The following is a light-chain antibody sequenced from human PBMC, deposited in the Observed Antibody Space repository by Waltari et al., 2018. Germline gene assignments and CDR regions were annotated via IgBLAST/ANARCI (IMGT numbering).Light chain of an antibody. CDR1: SRDVGGYHY. V-gene: IGLV2-14*01. CDR2: EVS. CDR3: SSYTSSSTLVV. Sequence: QSALTQPASVSGSPGQSIPISCTGTSRDVGGYHYVSWYQQHPGKAPKLMIYEVSNRPSGVSNRFSGSKSGNTASLTISGLQAEDEADYYCSSYTSSSTLVVFGGGTKLTVL. J-gene: IGLJ2*01.